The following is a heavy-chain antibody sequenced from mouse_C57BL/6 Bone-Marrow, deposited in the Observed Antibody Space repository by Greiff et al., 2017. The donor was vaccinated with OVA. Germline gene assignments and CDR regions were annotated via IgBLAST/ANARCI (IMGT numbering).Heavy chain of an antibody. CDR3: ARRGYRQGYFDY. J-gene: IGHJ2*01. CDR1: GYSFTSYY. CDR2: ISPGSGNT. D-gene: IGHD3-1*01. V-gene: IGHV1-66*01. Sequence: VQLQQSGPELVKPGASVKISCKASGYSFTSYYIHWVKQRPGPGLEWIGWISPGSGNTKYTEKFKGQATLTADTSSSTAYMQLSSLTSEDSAVYYCARRGYRQGYFDYWGQGTTLTVSS.